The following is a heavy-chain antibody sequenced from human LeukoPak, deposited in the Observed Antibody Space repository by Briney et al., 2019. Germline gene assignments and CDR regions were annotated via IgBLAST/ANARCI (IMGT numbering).Heavy chain of an antibody. J-gene: IGHJ4*02. V-gene: IGHV3-7*01. CDR3: AREKCSGGSCTLDY. D-gene: IGHD2-15*01. CDR2: IKEDGSEK. CDR1: GFTFSSYW. Sequence: GGSLRLSCAASGFTFSSYWMSWVRQAPGKGLEWVADIKEDGSEKYYVDSVKGRFTISRDNAKNSLYLQMNSLRAEDTAVYYCAREKCSGGSCTLDYWGQGTLVTVSS.